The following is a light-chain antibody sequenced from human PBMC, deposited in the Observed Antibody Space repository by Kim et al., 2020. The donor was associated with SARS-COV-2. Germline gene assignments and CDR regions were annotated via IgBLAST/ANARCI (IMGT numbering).Light chain of an antibody. J-gene: IGKJ1*01. Sequence: LSLSPGESATLSCRASESVTTNLAWYQQRPGQAPRLLIYGASSRATGIPARFSGSGSGTEFTLTISSLQSEDFAVYFCQQYNNWWTFGQGTKVDIK. V-gene: IGKV3-15*01. CDR3: QQYNNWWT. CDR2: GAS. CDR1: ESVTTN.